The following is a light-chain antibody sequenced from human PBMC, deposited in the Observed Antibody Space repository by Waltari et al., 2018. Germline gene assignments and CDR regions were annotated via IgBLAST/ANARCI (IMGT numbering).Light chain of an antibody. V-gene: IGLV2-14*03. CDR1: DSDIGDYNY. CDR3: NSFTNTSAFEV. Sequence: QSALTQPASVSGSPGQTITISCTGTDSDIGDYNYVCWYQQHPGKVPKLIIYDVSSRPAGVSERFACSKSGNTASLTISGLQAEDEADYYCNSFTNTSAFEVFGGGTKVTVL. CDR2: DVS. J-gene: IGLJ3*02.